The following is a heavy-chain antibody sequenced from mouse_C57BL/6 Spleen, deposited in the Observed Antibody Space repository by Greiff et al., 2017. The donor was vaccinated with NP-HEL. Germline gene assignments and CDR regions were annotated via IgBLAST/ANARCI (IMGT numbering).Heavy chain of an antibody. CDR2: ISSGGDYI. D-gene: IGHD1-1*01. J-gene: IGHJ1*03. Sequence: EVMLVESGEGLVKPGGSLKLSCAASGFTFSSYAMSWVRQTPEKRLEWVAYISSGGDYIYYADTVKGRFTISRDNARNTLYLQMSSLKSEDTAMYYCTREGGSSRNWYFDVWGTGTTVTVSS. V-gene: IGHV5-9-1*02. CDR3: TREGGSSRNWYFDV. CDR1: GFTFSSYA.